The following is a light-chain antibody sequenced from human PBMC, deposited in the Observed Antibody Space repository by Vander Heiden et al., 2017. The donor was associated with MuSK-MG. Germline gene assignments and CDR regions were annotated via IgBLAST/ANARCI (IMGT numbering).Light chain of an antibody. CDR3: QQYNTSWT. CDR1: QSISTW. V-gene: IGKV1-5*03. J-gene: IGKJ1*01. CDR2: NAS. Sequence: DIQRTQSPSTLSASVGDRVTITCRASQSISTWLAWYQQKPGKAPKVLIYNASSLESGVPSRFSGSGSGTEFTLTISSLQPDDFATYYCQQYNTSWTFGQGTKVEIK.